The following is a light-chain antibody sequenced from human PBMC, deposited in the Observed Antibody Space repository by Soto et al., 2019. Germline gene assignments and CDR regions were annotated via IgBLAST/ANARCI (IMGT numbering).Light chain of an antibody. CDR2: DGG. V-gene: IGLV2-8*01. J-gene: IGLJ1*01. Sequence: QSALTQPPSASGSPGQSVTISCTGTSSDVGGYNYVSWYQQKPGQAPVLVVYDGGDRPSGIPARFSGSNSGNTATLTVSRVEAGDEADYYCQVWDRTSDHSYVFGTGTKVTVL. CDR3: QVWDRTSDHSYV. CDR1: SSDVGGYNY.